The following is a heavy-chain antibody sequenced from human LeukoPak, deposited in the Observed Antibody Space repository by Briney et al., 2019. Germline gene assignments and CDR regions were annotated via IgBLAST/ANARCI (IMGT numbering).Heavy chain of an antibody. CDR2: IYSSGST. Sequence: ETLCLTCTVSGDSISFYYWTWIRQPAGKGLQWIGRIYSSGSTNYNPSLKSRVTISLDKSKNQFSLRLTSVTAADTAVYYCAREWRYWGQGTLVTVSS. CDR3: AREWRY. CDR1: GDSISFYY. V-gene: IGHV4-4*07. J-gene: IGHJ4*02. D-gene: IGHD3-3*01.